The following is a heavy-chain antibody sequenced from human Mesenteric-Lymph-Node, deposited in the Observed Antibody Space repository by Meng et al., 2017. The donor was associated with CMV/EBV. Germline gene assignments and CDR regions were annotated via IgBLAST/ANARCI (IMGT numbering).Heavy chain of an antibody. D-gene: IGHD4-11*01. CDR3: ARMTTVQFDF. J-gene: IGHJ4*02. V-gene: IGHV1-2*02. Sequence: ASVKVSCKTSGYTFTGYYIHWVRQAPGQGLEWMGWINPNSGGTNYAQKFQGRVTMTRDTSISTAYMELSRLRSDDTAVYYCARMTTVQFDFWGQGALVTVSS. CDR2: INPNSGGT. CDR1: GYTFTGYY.